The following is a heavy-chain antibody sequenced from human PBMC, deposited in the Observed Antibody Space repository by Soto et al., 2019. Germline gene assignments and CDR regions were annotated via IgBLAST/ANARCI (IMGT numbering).Heavy chain of an antibody. CDR2: FSHIGSA. CDR1: SVPISSNCY. V-gene: IGHV4-4*02. CDR3: ARSFGWYAIDY. J-gene: IGHJ4*02. D-gene: IGHD6-19*01. Sequence: QVLLQESGPGLVQPSGTLSLSCVVSSVPISSNCYWGWVGQTPGKGREWLGDFSHIGSANYKPTLRSRVTISMDKSQNQFSLKVNSVTDSDTAVYYCARSFGWYAIDYWGQGTLVIVSS.